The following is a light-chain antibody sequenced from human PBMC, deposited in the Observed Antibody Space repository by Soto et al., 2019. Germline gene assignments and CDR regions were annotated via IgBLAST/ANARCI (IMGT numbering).Light chain of an antibody. J-gene: IGKJ1*01. CDR1: QSVLYSSNNKNH. V-gene: IGKV4-1*01. Sequence: DIVMTQSPDSLAVSLGERATINCKSSQSVLYSSNNKNHLVWYQQKPGQPPKLLIYWASTRESGVPDRFSGSGSGTDFTLTISSLQAEDVAVYYCQQYYSTPQTFGQGTKVEIK. CDR3: QQYYSTPQT. CDR2: WAS.